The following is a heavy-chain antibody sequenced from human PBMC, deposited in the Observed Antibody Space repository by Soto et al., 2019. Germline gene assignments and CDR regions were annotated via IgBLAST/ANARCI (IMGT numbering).Heavy chain of an antibody. Sequence: ASVKVSCKASGGTFSSYAISWVRQAPGQGLEWMGGIIPIFGTANYAQKFQGRVTITADESTSTAYMELSSLRSEDTAVYYCARVECGGDCYELLYFQHWGQGTLVTVSS. CDR2: IIPIFGTA. J-gene: IGHJ1*01. V-gene: IGHV1-69*13. CDR1: GGTFSSYA. CDR3: ARVECGGDCYELLYFQH. D-gene: IGHD2-21*02.